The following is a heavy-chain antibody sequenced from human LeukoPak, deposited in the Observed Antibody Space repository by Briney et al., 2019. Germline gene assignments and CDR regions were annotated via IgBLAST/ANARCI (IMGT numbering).Heavy chain of an antibody. CDR2: IYSGGTT. Sequence: GGSLRLSCAASGFTFSTNCMTWVRQAPGKGLEWVSTIYSGGTTYYSDSAMGRFTFSRQNSRNTLYLKMNSMRAEDTAVYYCARVDTVMAYYFDLWGQGTLVTVSS. J-gene: IGHJ4*02. CDR3: ARVDTVMAYYFDL. V-gene: IGHV3-53*04. D-gene: IGHD5-18*01. CDR1: GFTFSTNC.